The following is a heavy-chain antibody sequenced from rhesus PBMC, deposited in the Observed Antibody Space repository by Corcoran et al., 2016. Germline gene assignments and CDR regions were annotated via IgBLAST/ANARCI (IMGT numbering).Heavy chain of an antibody. CDR3: TRANWGSDY. CDR2: ITNGGDRT. D-gene: IGHD7-45*01. V-gene: IGHV3-178*01. Sequence: EVQLVESGGGLAKPGGSLRLSCAASGFTFGDSYLVWVRQAPGKGLEWVSRITNGGDRTWYADSVKDRFTISRENAKNTLYLQMNSLRPGDTAVYYCTRANWGSDYWGQGVLVTVSS. CDR1: GFTFGDSY. J-gene: IGHJ4*01.